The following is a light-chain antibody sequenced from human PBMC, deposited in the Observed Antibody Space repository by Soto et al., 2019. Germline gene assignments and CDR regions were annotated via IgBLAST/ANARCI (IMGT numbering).Light chain of an antibody. CDR2: GAS. CDR3: HQYNDWPQT. CDR1: RSVSSS. J-gene: IGKJ4*02. Sequence: IVMTQSPGTLSVSPGEGATLSCRASRSVSSSLAWYQQKPGQAPRLLIFGASTRATGIPARFSGSGSGTEFSLTISSLQSVDFAVYDVHQYNDWPQTFGGGTKVVIK. V-gene: IGKV3-15*01.